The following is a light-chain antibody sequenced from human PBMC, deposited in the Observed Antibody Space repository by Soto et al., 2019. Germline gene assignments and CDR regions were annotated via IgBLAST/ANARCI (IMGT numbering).Light chain of an antibody. V-gene: IGKV3-15*01. J-gene: IGKJ4*01. CDR1: QSVRSN. Sequence: EIVMTQSPATLSVSPGARATLACRASQSVRSNLAWYQQKPGQAPRLLIYGASTRATGIPARFSGSGSGTEFTLIISSLQSEDFALYYCQQYNNWPALTFGGGTKVEIK. CDR2: GAS. CDR3: QQYNNWPALT.